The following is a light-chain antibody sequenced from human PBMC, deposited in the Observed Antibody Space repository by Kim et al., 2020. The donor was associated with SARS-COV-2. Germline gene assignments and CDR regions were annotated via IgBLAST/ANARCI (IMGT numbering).Light chain of an antibody. CDR2: DVN. J-gene: IGLJ3*02. V-gene: IGLV2-14*03. CDR3: SSYTSSSAWV. Sequence: GQSITISCTGSSSDVGGYNYVSWYQQHPGKAPKLIIYDVNKRPSGISNRFSGCKSGNAASLTISGLPAEGEADYYCSSYTSSSAWVFGGGTQLTVL. CDR1: SSDVGGYNY.